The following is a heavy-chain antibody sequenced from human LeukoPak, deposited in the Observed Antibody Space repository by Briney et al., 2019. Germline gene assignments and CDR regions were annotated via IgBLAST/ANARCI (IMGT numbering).Heavy chain of an antibody. Sequence: SETLSLTCAVSGGSINSHYWGWIRQPPGKGLQWIGDIYYTGKINYNPSLKSRVTITPDTSKDHLSLNLTSVLAADTAIYYCVRRDTGWNYFDYWGQGILVTVSS. CDR1: GGSINSHY. J-gene: IGHJ4*02. CDR3: VRRDTGWNYFDY. D-gene: IGHD6-19*01. V-gene: IGHV4-59*08. CDR2: IYYTGKI.